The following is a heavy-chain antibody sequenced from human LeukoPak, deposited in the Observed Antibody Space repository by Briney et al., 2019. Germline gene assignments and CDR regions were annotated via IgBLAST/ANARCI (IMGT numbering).Heavy chain of an antibody. V-gene: IGHV1-2*02. CDR1: GYTFTAHY. CDR2: INPNSGGT. Sequence: ASVKVSCKASGYTFTAHYMHWVRQAPGQGLEWMGWINPNSGGTKLAQHFQGRVTLTTDTSISTAYMELTSLRSDDTAVYHRGRDQFCGGGTCYYLLFDFWGLGNLVTVSS. D-gene: IGHD2-15*01. CDR3: GRDQFCGGGTCYYLLFDF. J-gene: IGHJ4*02.